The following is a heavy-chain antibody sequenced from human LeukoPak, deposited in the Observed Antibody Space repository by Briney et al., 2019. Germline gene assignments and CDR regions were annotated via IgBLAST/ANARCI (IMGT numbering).Heavy chain of an antibody. J-gene: IGHJ4*02. CDR3: ARDYGSGSSYYFDY. CDR1: GFTFSSYG. D-gene: IGHD3-10*01. Sequence: QPEGSLRLSCAASGFTFSSYGMHWVRQAPGKGLEWVAVIWYDGSNKYYADSVKGRFTISRDNSKNTLYLQMNSLRAEDTAVYYCARDYGSGSSYYFDYWGQGTLVTVSS. CDR2: IWYDGSNK. V-gene: IGHV3-33*01.